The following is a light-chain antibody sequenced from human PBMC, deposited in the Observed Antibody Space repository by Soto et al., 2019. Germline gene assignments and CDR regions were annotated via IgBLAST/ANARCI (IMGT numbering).Light chain of an antibody. J-gene: IGLJ2*01. CDR1: SSDVGGYKY. CDR3: CSYAGTYTLL. CDR2: DVS. V-gene: IGLV2-11*01. Sequence: QSVLTQPRSVSGSPGQSVTISCTGTSSDVGGYKYVSWYQQHRGKAPKLMIYDVSERPSGVPDRFSGSKSGNTASLTISGLQAEDEADYYCCSYAGTYTLLFGGGTKVTVL.